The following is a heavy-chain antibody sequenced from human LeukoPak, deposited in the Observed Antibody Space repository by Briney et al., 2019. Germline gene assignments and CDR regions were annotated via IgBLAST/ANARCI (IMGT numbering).Heavy chain of an antibody. D-gene: IGHD3-10*01. Sequence: SETLSLTCTVSGGSISSYYWSWIRQPPGKGLEWIGYLYYSGSTNYNPSLKSRVTISVDTSKNQFSLKLSSVTAADTAVYYCARRVTMVRGVITNNWFDPWGQGTLVTVSS. CDR1: GGSISSYY. J-gene: IGHJ5*02. CDR3: ARRVTMVRGVITNNWFDP. CDR2: LYYSGST. V-gene: IGHV4-59*08.